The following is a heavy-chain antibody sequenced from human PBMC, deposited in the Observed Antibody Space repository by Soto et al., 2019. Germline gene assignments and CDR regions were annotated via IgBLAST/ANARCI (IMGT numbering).Heavy chain of an antibody. CDR3: ARDRGVSPPNYYYYGMDV. V-gene: IGHV3-53*01. Sequence: GGSLRLSCAASGFTVXSNYMSWVRQAPGKGLEWVSVIYSGGSTYYADSVKGRFTISRDNSKNTLYLQMNSLRAEDTAVYYCARDRGVSPPNYYYYGMDVWGQGTTVTVSS. D-gene: IGHD3-10*01. CDR1: GFTVXSNY. J-gene: IGHJ6*02. CDR2: IYSGGST.